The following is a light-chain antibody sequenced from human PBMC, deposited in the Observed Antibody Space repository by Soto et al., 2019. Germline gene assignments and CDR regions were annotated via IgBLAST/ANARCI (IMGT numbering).Light chain of an antibody. Sequence: EVVMPPSQVTLSFSLVERAPLSGRASQTVSSHIAWYKQEPGQAPRLLISGVFVRATGIPGRFGGSGSGKEFTLTITSLHNEDFENYYCQNYNSYSEACGHGPKV. CDR2: GVF. CDR3: QNYNSYSEA. J-gene: IGKJ1*01. V-gene: IGKV3D-15*01. CDR1: QTVSSH.